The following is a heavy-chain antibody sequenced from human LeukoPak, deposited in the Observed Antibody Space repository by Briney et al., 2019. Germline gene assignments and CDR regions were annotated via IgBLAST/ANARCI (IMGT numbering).Heavy chain of an antibody. CDR3: AKEYCRGDNCHSYGMDV. V-gene: IGHV3-23*01. CDR2: ISGRGGSA. J-gene: IGHJ6*02. D-gene: IGHD2-15*01. CDR1: GFTFTNYA. Sequence: PGGSLRLSCAASGFTFTNYAMTWVRQAPGKGLEWVSGISGRGGSAYYADSVNGRFTISRDNSKNTMYLQMSSLRAEDTAIYYCAKEYCRGDNCHSYGMDVWGQGTTVTVSS.